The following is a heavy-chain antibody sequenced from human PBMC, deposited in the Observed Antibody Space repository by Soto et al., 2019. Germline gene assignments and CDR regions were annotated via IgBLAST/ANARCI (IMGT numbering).Heavy chain of an antibody. J-gene: IGHJ4*02. Sequence: QVRLQESGPGLVRPSETLSLTCTASGVSSSSAGYYWSWIRHRPGKVLEWIGTTFYSASTYYNPSLQSATSISVETSKNPFSLNLSSVTPAETAVYYCASHSMLRGVMAFEQWGPGIQVTVSS. CDR3: ASHSMLRGVMAFEQ. CDR1: GVSSSSAGYY. V-gene: IGHV4-31*01. CDR2: TFYSAST. D-gene: IGHD3-10*01.